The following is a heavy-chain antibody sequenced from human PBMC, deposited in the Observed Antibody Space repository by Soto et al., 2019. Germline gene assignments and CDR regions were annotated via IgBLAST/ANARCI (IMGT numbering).Heavy chain of an antibody. Sequence: SETLSLTCAVYGGSFSCYYWSWIRQPPGKGLEWIGEINHSGSTNYNPSLKSRVTISVDTSKNQFSLKLSSVTAADTAVYYCARGSLRYFDWLSSPPFDYWGQGTLVTVSS. D-gene: IGHD3-9*01. V-gene: IGHV4-34*01. CDR1: GGSFSCYY. CDR2: INHSGST. J-gene: IGHJ4*02. CDR3: ARGSLRYFDWLSSPPFDY.